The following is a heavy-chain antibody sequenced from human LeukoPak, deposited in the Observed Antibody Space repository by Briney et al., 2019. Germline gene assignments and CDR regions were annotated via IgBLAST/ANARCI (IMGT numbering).Heavy chain of an antibody. V-gene: IGHV3-23*01. CDR1: GFTFSSYA. Sequence: PGGSLRLSCAASGFTFSSYAMSWVLQAPGQGLEWVLAISGSGGSTYYADSVKGRFTISRDNSKNTLYLQMNSLRAEDTAVYYCAKEACSGGSCYVFDYWGQGTLVTVSS. CDR2: ISGSGGST. D-gene: IGHD2-15*01. J-gene: IGHJ4*02. CDR3: AKEACSGGSCYVFDY.